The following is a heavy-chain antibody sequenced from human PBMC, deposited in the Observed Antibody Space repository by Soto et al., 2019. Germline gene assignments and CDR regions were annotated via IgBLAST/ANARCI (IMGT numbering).Heavy chain of an antibody. CDR2: ISTTSSSI. CDR3: ARKGVAFDY. D-gene: IGHD3-3*01. CDR1: GFTFSSYS. J-gene: IGHJ4*02. V-gene: IGHV3-48*02. Sequence: GGSLRLSCAASGFTFSSYSMNWVRQAPGKGLEWISYISTTSSSIYYADSVKGRFTISRDNAKNSLFLQMNSLRDEDTAVYYCARKGVAFDYWGQAALVTVS.